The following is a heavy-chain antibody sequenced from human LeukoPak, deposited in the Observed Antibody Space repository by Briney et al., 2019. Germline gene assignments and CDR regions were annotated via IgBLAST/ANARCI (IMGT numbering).Heavy chain of an antibody. J-gene: IGHJ4*02. CDR1: GFTFSSYS. CDR3: AKKAAYSSSWYIY. CDR2: ISGSGGST. V-gene: IGHV3-23*01. Sequence: GGSLRLSCAASGFTFSSYSMNWVRQAPGKGLEWVSAISGSGGSTYYADSVKGRFTISRDNSKNTLYLQMNSLRAEDTAVYYCAKKAAYSSSWYIYWGQGTLVTVSS. D-gene: IGHD6-13*01.